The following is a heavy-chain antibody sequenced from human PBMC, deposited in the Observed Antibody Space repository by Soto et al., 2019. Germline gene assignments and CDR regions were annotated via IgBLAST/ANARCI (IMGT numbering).Heavy chain of an antibody. V-gene: IGHV1-69*01. CDR3: ARNPCLLSGGVVSIRTWFDP. CDR1: GGTFNSYA. Sequence: QVQLVQSGAELKKPGSSVKVSCKASGGTFNSYAISWVRQAPGQGLEWMGGIIPIFGTANNAQKFQGRVTITADQSTSTAYMELSRLGSEDTTGYYCARNPCLLSGGVVSIRTWFDPWGQGTLVTVSS. CDR2: IIPIFGTA. J-gene: IGHJ5*02. D-gene: IGHD3-3*01.